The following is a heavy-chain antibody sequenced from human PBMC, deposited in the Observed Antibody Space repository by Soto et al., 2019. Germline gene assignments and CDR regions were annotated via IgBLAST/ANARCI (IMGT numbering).Heavy chain of an antibody. CDR3: ASSSAPHNWFDP. CDR1: GGSISSGDYY. Sequence: PSETLSLTCTVSGGSISSGDYYWSWIRQPPGKGLEWIGYIYYSGSTYYNPSLKSRVTISVDTSKNQFSLKASDTAMYYCASSSAPHNWFDPWGQGTLVTVSS. J-gene: IGHJ5*02. V-gene: IGHV4-30-4*01. D-gene: IGHD6-25*01. CDR2: IYYSGST.